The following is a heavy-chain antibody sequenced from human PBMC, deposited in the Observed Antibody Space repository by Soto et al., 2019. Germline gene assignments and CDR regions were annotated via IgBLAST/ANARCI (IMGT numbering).Heavy chain of an antibody. D-gene: IGHD3-3*01. CDR1: GYTFTSYG. J-gene: IGHJ4*02. CDR3: AREGAYYDFWSGYYSPSFFDY. CDR2: ISAYNGNT. V-gene: IGHV1-18*01. Sequence: GASVKVSCKASGYTFTSYGISWVRQAPGQGLEWMGWISAYNGNTNYAQKLQGRVTMTTDTSTSTAYMELRSLRSDDTAVYYCAREGAYYDFWSGYYSPSFFDYWGQGTLVTVSS.